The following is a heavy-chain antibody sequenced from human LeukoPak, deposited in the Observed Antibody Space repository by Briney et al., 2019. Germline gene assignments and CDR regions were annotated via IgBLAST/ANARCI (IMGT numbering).Heavy chain of an antibody. CDR3: ARAKRVLRFLEWPNSSLDY. D-gene: IGHD3-3*01. CDR2: ISSSGSTI. CDR1: GFTFSDYY. V-gene: IGHV3-11*01. Sequence: GGSLRLSCAAPGFTFSDYYMSWIRQAPGKGLEWVSYISSSGSTIYYADSVKGRFTISRDNAKNSLYLQMNSLRAEDTAVYYCARAKRVLRFLEWPNSSLDYWGQGTLVTVSS. J-gene: IGHJ4*02.